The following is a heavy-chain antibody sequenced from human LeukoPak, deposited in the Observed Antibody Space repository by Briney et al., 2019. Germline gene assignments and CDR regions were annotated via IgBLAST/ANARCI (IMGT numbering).Heavy chain of an antibody. CDR3: AKETGGD. D-gene: IGHD3-10*01. V-gene: IGHV3-30*02. Sequence: SVKGRFTTSRDNSKNTLYLQMNSLRAEDTAVYYCAKETGGDWGQGTLVTVSS. J-gene: IGHJ4*02.